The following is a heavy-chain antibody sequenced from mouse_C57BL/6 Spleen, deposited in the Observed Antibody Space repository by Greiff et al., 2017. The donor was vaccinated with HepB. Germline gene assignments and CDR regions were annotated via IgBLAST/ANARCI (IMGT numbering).Heavy chain of an antibody. CDR2: INPNNGGT. CDR1: GYTFTDYN. D-gene: IGHD3-2*02. J-gene: IGHJ3*01. CDR3: ARRGRLRFAY. V-gene: IGHV1-18*01. Sequence: EVQLQQSGPELVKPGASVKIPCKASGYTFTDYNMDWVKQSHGKSLEWIGDINPNNGGTIYNQKFKGKATLTVDKSSSTAYMELRSLTSEDTAVYYCARRGRLRFAYWGQGTLVTVSA.